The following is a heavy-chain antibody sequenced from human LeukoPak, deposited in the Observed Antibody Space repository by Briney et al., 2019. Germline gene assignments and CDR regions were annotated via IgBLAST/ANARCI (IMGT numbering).Heavy chain of an antibody. CDR3: ASQVYYGSGSPDLYYYYYYGMDV. V-gene: IGHV3-66*04. CDR2: IYSDGST. J-gene: IGHJ6*02. CDR1: GFTVSSNY. Sequence: GGSLRLSCAASGFTVSSNYMSWVRQAPGKGLEWVSVIYSDGSTYYADSVKGRFTISRDNSKNTLYLQMNSLRAEDTAVYYCASQVYYGSGSPDLYYYYYYGMDVWGQGTTVTVSS. D-gene: IGHD3-10*01.